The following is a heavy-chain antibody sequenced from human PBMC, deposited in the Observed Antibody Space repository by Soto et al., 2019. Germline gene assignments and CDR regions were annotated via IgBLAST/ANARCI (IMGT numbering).Heavy chain of an antibody. D-gene: IGHD3-22*01. CDR2: IYPGDSDT. Sequence: PGESLKISCKGSGYNFPIYWIAWVRQMPGKGLEWMGIIYPGDSDTRYSPSFEGQVTISADKSIITAYLQWSSLKASDTAMYYCARQSGHYDSSGYYLPFDYWGQGTLVTVSA. CDR3: ARQSGHYDSSGYYLPFDY. J-gene: IGHJ4*02. CDR1: GYNFPIYW. V-gene: IGHV5-51*01.